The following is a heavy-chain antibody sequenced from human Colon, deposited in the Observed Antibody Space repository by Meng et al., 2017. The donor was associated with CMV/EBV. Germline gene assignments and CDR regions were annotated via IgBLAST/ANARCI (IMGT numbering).Heavy chain of an antibody. CDR2: INSDGRAR. Sequence: GESLKISCAASGFSFSTSWMHWVRQTPGKGLVWVSHINSDGRARRYADSVKGRFSISRDNAKNTLYLQMNSLRAEDTAVYYCAVGAFSANSRAVDYWGQGTLVTVSS. D-gene: IGHD3-16*01. J-gene: IGHJ4*02. CDR1: GFSFSTSW. V-gene: IGHV3-74*01. CDR3: AVGAFSANSRAVDY.